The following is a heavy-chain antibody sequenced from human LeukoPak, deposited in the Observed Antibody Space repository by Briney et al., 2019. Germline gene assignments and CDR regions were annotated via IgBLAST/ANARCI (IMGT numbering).Heavy chain of an antibody. V-gene: IGHV3-66*01. D-gene: IGHD3-10*01. CDR1: GLTVSTDY. Sequence: GGSLRLSCAASGLTVSTDYMSWVRQAPGKRLEGVSVIYSSGSTYYADSVKGRSTISRDNSKNTIYLQMNSLRVEDTAVYYCARDARGSGTYTFDYWGQGTLVTVSS. CDR2: IYSSGST. CDR3: ARDARGSGTYTFDY. J-gene: IGHJ4*02.